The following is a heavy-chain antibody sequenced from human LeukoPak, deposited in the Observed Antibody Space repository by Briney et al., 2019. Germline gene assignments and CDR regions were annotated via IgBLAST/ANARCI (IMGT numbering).Heavy chain of an antibody. J-gene: IGHJ6*03. Sequence: GGSLRLSCATSGFIFSNYAVNWVRQAPGKGLEWVSIISGSGDTTYYADSVKGRFTISRDNSKNTLYLQMNSLRGEDTAVYYCAKDGDTMSGTYYYDMDVWGKGTTVTIS. CDR2: ISGSGDTT. CDR1: GFIFSNYA. V-gene: IGHV3-23*01. D-gene: IGHD1-26*01. CDR3: AKDGDTMSGTYYYDMDV.